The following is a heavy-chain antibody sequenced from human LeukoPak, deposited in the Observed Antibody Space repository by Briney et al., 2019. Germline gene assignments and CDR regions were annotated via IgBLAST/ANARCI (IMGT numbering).Heavy chain of an antibody. D-gene: IGHD1-26*01. CDR3: GREIPSGSYAPDY. V-gene: IGHV3-21*05. J-gene: IGHJ4*02. Sequence: GSLRLSCAASGFTFSSYSMNWVRQAPGKGLEWVSYISSSGRSILYADSVKGRFTVSRDNAKNSLYLQMNNLRAEDTAVYYCGREIPSGSYAPDYWGQGILVIVSS. CDR1: GFTFSSYS. CDR2: ISSSGRSI.